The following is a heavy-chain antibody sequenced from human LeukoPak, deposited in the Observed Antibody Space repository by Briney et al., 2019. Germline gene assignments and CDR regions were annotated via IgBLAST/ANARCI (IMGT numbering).Heavy chain of an antibody. CDR3: AGPSYYYDSSGYYYGYYFDY. Sequence: SVKVSCKASGGTFSSYAISWVRQAPGQGLEWMGGIIPIFGTANYAQKFQGRVTITTDESTSIAYMELSSLRSEDTAVYYCAGPSYYYDSSGYYYGYYFDYWGQGTLVTVSS. D-gene: IGHD3-22*01. CDR1: GGTFSSYA. J-gene: IGHJ4*02. V-gene: IGHV1-69*05. CDR2: IIPIFGTA.